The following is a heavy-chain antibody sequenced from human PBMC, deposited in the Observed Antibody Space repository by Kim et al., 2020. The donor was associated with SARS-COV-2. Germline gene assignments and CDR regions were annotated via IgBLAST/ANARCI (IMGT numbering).Heavy chain of an antibody. CDR3: ARAREMAFGR. CDR2: FYHGGSP. V-gene: IGHV4-38-2*02. D-gene: IGHD2-8*01. CDR1: GYSISAGSY. J-gene: IGHJ5*02. Sequence: SETLSLTCTVSGYSISAGSYWGWLRQPPGKALEWIGNFYHGGSPYYNPSLRSRFTISEDSSKNQFSLRLNSVTATDTAVYYCARAREMAFGRWGQGTL.